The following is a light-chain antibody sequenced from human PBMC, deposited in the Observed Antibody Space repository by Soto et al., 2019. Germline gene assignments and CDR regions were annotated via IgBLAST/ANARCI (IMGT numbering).Light chain of an antibody. J-gene: IGKJ2*01. V-gene: IGKV3-15*01. CDR1: QSVNSD. CDR2: GAS. CDR3: QQYNNWPPYT. Sequence: EIVLTQSPATLSVSPGNRATLSCRASQSVNSDLAWYQQKPGQAPRLLIYGASTRVTGTPTRFSGSGSGTEFSLTISSLQSEDFAVYFCQQYNNWPPYTFGQGTKLEIK.